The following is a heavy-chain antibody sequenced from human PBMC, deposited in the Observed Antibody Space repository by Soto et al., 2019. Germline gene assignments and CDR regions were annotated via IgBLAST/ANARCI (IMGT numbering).Heavy chain of an antibody. V-gene: IGHV3-23*01. CDR2: ISGSGGST. D-gene: IGHD5-18*01. CDR1: GLTFSSYA. CDR3: AKDERYSYGGRFDY. J-gene: IGHJ4*02. Sequence: GGSLRLSCAASGLTFSSYAMSWVRQAPGKGLEWVSAISGSGGSTYYADSVKGRFTISRDNSKNTLYLQMNSLRAEDTAVYYCAKDERYSYGGRFDYWGQGTLVTVSS.